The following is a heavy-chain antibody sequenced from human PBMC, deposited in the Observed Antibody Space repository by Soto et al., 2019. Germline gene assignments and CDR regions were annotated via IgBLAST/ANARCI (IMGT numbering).Heavy chain of an antibody. CDR3: ARDHLWAIDN. CDR1: GFDFSRYS. J-gene: IGHJ4*02. Sequence: GGSLRLSCAASGFDFSRYSMNWVRQAPGKGLEWISYISTGSIVFYADSVEGRFTISRDNAKNSVFLQMNSLRDDDTAVYYCARDHLWAIDNWGQGALVTVSS. D-gene: IGHD1-26*01. V-gene: IGHV3-48*02. CDR2: ISTGSIV.